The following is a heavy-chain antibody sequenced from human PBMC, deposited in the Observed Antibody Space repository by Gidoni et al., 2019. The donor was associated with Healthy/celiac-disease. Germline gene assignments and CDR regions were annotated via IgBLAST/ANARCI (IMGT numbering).Heavy chain of an antibody. V-gene: IGHV1-69*06. D-gene: IGHD4-17*01. CDR1: GGTFSSYA. CDR2: IIPIFGTA. CDR3: ARDYGGNVDAYYYYGMDV. Sequence: QVQLVQSGVEVKKPGSSVKVSFKASGGTFSSYAISWVRQAPGQGLEWMGGIIPIFGTANYAQKFQGRVTITADKSTSTAYMELSSLRSEDTAVYYCARDYGGNVDAYYYYGMDVWGQGTTVTVSS. J-gene: IGHJ6*02.